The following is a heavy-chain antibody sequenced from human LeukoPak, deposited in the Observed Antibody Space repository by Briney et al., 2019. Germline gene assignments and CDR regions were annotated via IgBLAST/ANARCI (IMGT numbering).Heavy chain of an antibody. Sequence: GESLKISCQGSGYKFNAYWIAWVRQMPGKGLEWMGIIYPDDSDTRYSPSFQGQVTISADKSVSIAYLQWSSLTASDTAMYYCARPNITSYYDSRGYDAFDVWGQGTMVIVSS. CDR2: IYPDDSDT. CDR1: GYKFNAYW. J-gene: IGHJ3*01. D-gene: IGHD3-22*01. V-gene: IGHV5-51*01. CDR3: ARPNITSYYDSRGYDAFDV.